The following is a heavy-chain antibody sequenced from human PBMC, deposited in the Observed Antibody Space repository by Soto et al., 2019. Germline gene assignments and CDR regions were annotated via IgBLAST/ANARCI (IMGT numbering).Heavy chain of an antibody. CDR3: ARDLAARRSYYYGMDV. CDR2: ISSSSSYI. V-gene: IGHV3-21*01. J-gene: IGHJ6*02. D-gene: IGHD6-6*01. Sequence: PGGSLRLSCAASVFTFSSYSMNWVRQAPGKGLEWVSSISSSSSYIYYADSVKGRFTISRDNAKNSLYLQMNSLRAEDTAVYYCARDLAARRSYYYGMDVWGQGTTVTVSS. CDR1: VFTFSSYS.